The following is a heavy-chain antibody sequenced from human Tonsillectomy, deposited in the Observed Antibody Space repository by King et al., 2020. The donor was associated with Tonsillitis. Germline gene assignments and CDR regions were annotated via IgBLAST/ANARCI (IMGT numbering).Heavy chain of an antibody. Sequence: EVQLVESGGGLVQPGGSLRLSCATSGFTVSRNYMSWVRQAPGKGLEWVSVIYSGGSTYYADSVKGRFTISRDNSKNTLYLQMNSLRAEDTAVYYCARVGGFLEWLYYYGMDVWGQGTTVTVSS. CDR2: IYSGGST. CDR3: ARVGGFLEWLYYYGMDV. J-gene: IGHJ6*02. CDR1: GFTVSRNY. V-gene: IGHV3-66*01. D-gene: IGHD3-3*01.